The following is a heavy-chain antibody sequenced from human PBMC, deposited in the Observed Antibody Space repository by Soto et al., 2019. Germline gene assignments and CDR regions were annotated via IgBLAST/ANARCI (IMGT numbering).Heavy chain of an antibody. CDR1: GYTFTGHY. CDR2: IGPESGAT. Sequence: ASVKVSCKASGYTFTGHYIHWVRQAPEQGPEWMGEIGPESGATRYAQRFQGRVTMTRDMSITTVYMELNDLSPDDTAVYYCGRGRSGQIVVFYWGQGTPVTVSS. V-gene: IGHV1-2*02. D-gene: IGHD1-26*01. CDR3: GRGRSGQIVVFY. J-gene: IGHJ4*02.